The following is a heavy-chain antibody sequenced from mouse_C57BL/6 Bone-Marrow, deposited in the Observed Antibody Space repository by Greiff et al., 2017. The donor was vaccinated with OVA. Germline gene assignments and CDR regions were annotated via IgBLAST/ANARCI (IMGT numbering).Heavy chain of an antibody. Sequence: QVQLKQPGAELVKPGASVKMSCKASGYTFTSYWITWVKQRPGQGLEWIGDIYPGSGSTNYNEKFKSKATLTVDTSSSTAYMQLSSLTSEDSAVYDCARCYDYDQAWFAYWGQGTLVTVSA. CDR3: ARCYDYDQAWFAY. CDR1: GYTFTSYW. CDR2: IYPGSGST. D-gene: IGHD2-4*01. J-gene: IGHJ3*01. V-gene: IGHV1-55*01.